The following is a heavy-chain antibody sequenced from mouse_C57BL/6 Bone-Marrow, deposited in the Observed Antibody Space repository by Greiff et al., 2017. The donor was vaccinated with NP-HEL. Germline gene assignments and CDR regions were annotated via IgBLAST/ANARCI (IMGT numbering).Heavy chain of an antibody. J-gene: IGHJ1*03. CDR1: GYTFTSYD. Sequence: QVQLKESGPELVKPGASVKLSCKASGYTFTSYDINWVKQRPGQGLEWIGWIYPRDGSTKYNEKFKGKATLTVDSSSSTAYMELHRLTSEDSAVYFCASYSLWYFDVWGTGTTVTVSS. V-gene: IGHV1-85*01. CDR2: IYPRDGST. CDR3: ASYSLWYFDV.